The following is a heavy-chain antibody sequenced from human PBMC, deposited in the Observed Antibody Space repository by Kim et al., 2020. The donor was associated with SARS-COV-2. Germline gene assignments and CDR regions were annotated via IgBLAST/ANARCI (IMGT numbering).Heavy chain of an antibody. J-gene: IGHJ6*02. CDR3: ARTLVLSGYYGMDV. Sequence: ADSEKGRFTISRDNSKNTLYLQRNSRRAEDTAVYYCARTLVLSGYYGMDVWGQGTTVTVSS. D-gene: IGHD3-10*01. V-gene: IGHV3-33*01.